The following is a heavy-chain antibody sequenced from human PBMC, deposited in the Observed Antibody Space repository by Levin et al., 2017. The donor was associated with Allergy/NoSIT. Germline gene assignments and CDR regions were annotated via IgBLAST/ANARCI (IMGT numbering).Heavy chain of an antibody. Sequence: SGGSLRLSCAASGFTFNTYWMSWVRQPPGKGLEWVANIKQDGSEKYYVDSVKGRFTISRDNAKNSLFLQMNSLRAEDTAVYYCARGRIPGANWGQGSLVTVSS. J-gene: IGHJ4*02. V-gene: IGHV3-7*01. CDR3: ARGRIPGAN. CDR1: GFTFNTYW. D-gene: IGHD1-14*01. CDR2: IKQDGSEK.